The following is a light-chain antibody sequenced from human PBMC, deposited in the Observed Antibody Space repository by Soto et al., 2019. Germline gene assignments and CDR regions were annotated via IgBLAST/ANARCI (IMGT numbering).Light chain of an antibody. Sequence: QSVLTQPPSVSGAPGQRVIISCTGSSSNLGAGYDVHWYQQLPGTAPKLLIYGNYHRPSGVPDRFSGSKSDTSASLAITGLLAEDEGDYYCQAYDRSLSGFVIFGGGTKLTVL. CDR2: GNY. J-gene: IGLJ2*01. V-gene: IGLV1-40*01. CDR3: QAYDRSLSGFVI. CDR1: SSNLGAGYD.